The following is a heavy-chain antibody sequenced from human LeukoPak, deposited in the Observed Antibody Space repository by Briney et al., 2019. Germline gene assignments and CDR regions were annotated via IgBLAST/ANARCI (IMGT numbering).Heavy chain of an antibody. D-gene: IGHD1-14*01. Sequence: GGSLRLSCAASGFTFSSYWMSWVRQAPGKGLEWVSGISGSGGSTYYADSVKGRFVISRDNSKNTLYLQMNSLRAEDTAVYYCAKEGFLGTVDYWGQGTLVTVSS. CDR3: AKEGFLGTVDY. CDR1: GFTFSSYW. J-gene: IGHJ4*02. CDR2: ISGSGGST. V-gene: IGHV3-23*01.